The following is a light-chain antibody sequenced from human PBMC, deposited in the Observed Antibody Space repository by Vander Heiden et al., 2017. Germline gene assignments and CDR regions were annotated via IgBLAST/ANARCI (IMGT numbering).Light chain of an antibody. Sequence: DIQMTQSPSSLSASVGDRVTITCQASQDISNYLNWYQQKPGKAPKLLIYDASYLEAGVPKRFSRSGAGKDFTFTISRLQPEDIATYYCQQYDNLPTFGGGTKVEIK. CDR2: DAS. CDR1: QDISNY. V-gene: IGKV1-33*01. J-gene: IGKJ4*01. CDR3: QQYDNLPT.